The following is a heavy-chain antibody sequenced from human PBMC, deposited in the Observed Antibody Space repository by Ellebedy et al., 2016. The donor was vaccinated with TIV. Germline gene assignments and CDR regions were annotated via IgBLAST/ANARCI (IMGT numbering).Heavy chain of an antibody. CDR2: INSDGSST. D-gene: IGHD6-13*01. CDR1: GFTFSSYW. CDR3: ARGGEAAAADY. V-gene: IGHV3-74*01. Sequence: GESLKISCAASGFTFSSYWMHWVRQAPGKGLVWVSRINSDGSSTSYADSVKGRFTISRDNAKNTLYLQMNSLRAEDTAVYYCARGGEAAAADYWGQGTLVTVSS. J-gene: IGHJ4*02.